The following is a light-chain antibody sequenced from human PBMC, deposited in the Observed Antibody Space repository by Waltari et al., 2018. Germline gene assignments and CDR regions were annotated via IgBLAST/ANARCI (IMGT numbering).Light chain of an antibody. V-gene: IGKV3-15*01. Sequence: EVVMTQSPATLSVSPGERVTLSCKASQSIDNNLAWYQQKPGQAPRLLIYAASTRSTGGPARFSGCGAGTEFTLTISSLQSEDCAVFYCQQYNRWPPLTFGGGTKVEIK. CDR1: QSIDNN. CDR3: QQYNRWPPLT. J-gene: IGKJ4*01. CDR2: AAS.